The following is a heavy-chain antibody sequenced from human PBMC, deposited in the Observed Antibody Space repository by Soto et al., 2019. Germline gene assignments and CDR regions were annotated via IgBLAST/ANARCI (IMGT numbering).Heavy chain of an antibody. CDR1: GGSFSGYY. J-gene: IGHJ6*02. Sequence: PSETLSLTCAVYGGSFSGYYWSWIRQPPGKGLEWIGEINHSGSTNYNPSLKSRVTISVDTSKNQFSLKLSSVTAADTAVYYCARVEAAAEIYYYGMDVWGQGTTVTVSS. D-gene: IGHD6-13*01. V-gene: IGHV4-34*01. CDR3: ARVEAAAEIYYYGMDV. CDR2: INHSGST.